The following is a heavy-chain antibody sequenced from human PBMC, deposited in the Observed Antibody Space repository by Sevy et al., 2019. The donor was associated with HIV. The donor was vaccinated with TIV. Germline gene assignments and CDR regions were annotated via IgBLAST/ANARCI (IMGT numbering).Heavy chain of an antibody. Sequence: GGSLRLSCAASGFTFGNHAIHWVRQAPGKGLEWVAIISFDGRNEHYADSVKGGFTISRYNSKNTVYLQMIRLRTEDTAVYYCARDRCTDGVCFRSGYFDYWGQGTLVTVSS. CDR3: ARDRCTDGVCFRSGYFDY. V-gene: IGHV3-30*04. D-gene: IGHD2-8*01. CDR2: ISFDGRNE. CDR1: GFTFGNHA. J-gene: IGHJ4*01.